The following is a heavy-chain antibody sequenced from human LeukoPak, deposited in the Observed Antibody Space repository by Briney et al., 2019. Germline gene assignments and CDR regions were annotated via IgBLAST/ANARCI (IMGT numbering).Heavy chain of an antibody. Sequence: GGSLRLSCAASGFTVSSNYKSWARQAPGKGREGVSVIYSGGSTYYADSVKGRFTISRDNSKNTLYLQMNSLRAEDTAVYYCARAQTDCTNGVCYLTDYYYMDVWGKGTTVTVSS. D-gene: IGHD2-8*01. CDR3: ARAQTDCTNGVCYLTDYYYMDV. V-gene: IGHV3-53*01. CDR2: IYSGGST. CDR1: GFTVSSNY. J-gene: IGHJ6*03.